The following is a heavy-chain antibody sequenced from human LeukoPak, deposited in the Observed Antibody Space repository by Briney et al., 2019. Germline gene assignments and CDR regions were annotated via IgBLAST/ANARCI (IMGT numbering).Heavy chain of an antibody. J-gene: IGHJ4*02. CDR2: TSERGAST. D-gene: IGHD3-10*01. CDR3: AKRGVVIRGVIINGFHKEAYYFDC. Sequence: RGSLRLSCVVFGITPTNYCTSWVRHVPGKGMGWDSATSERGASTNYTDSVKGRFIISRANSKSTMYLQMNSVRAEDTAVYFWAKRGVVIRGVIINGFHKEAYYFDCWGQGILGTVSS. V-gene: IGHV3-23*01. CDR1: GITPTNYC.